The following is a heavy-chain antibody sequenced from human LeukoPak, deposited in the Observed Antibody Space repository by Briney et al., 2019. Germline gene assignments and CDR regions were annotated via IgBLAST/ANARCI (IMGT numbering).Heavy chain of an antibody. D-gene: IGHD3-10*01. CDR1: DDSISSFY. J-gene: IGHJ2*01. V-gene: IGHV4-59*08. CDR3: ARHITDSGSAFDL. Sequence: SETLSLTCTVSDDSISSFYWGWIRQPPGKGLEWIAYIHSVGYTNYNPSLKSRVSMSIDTSKRQFSLKVTSVTATDTAIYYCARHITDSGSAFDLWGRGTLVTVSS. CDR2: IHSVGYT.